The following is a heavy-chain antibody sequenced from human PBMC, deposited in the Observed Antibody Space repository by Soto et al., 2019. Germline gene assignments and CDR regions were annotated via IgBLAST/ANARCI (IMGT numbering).Heavy chain of an antibody. CDR3: ARGGRDIAYDY. J-gene: IGHJ4*02. D-gene: IGHD5-12*01. V-gene: IGHV1-69*02. CDR1: GGTFSSYT. Sequence: QVQLVQSGAEVKKPGSSVKVSCKASGGTFSSYTISWVRQAPGQGLEWMGRIIPILGIANYAQKFKGRVTMTADKSTSTAYMELSSLRSEDTAVDYCARGGRDIAYDYWGQGTLVTVSS. CDR2: IIPILGIA.